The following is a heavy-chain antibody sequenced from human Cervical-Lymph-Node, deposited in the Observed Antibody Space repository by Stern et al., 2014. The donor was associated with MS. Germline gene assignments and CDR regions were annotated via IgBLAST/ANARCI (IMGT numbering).Heavy chain of an antibody. J-gene: IGHJ5*02. CDR3: ARSMVRGVINWFDP. D-gene: IGHD3-10*01. CDR2: MNPNSGNT. CDR1: GYTFTSYD. V-gene: IGHV1-8*01. Sequence: VQLEESGAEVKKPGASVKVSCKASGYTFTSYDINWVRQATGQGLEWMGWMNPNSGNTGYAQKFQGRVTMTRNTSISTAYMELSSLRSEDTAVYYCARSMVRGVINWFDPWGQGTLVTVSS.